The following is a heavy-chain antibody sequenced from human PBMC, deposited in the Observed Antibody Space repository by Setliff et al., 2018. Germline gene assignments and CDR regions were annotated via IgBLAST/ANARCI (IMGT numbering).Heavy chain of an antibody. D-gene: IGHD3-10*01. CDR1: GFTFSSYW. Sequence: GGSLRLSCAASGFTFSSYWMSWVRQAPGEGLEWVANIKQDGSEKYYVDSVKGRFTISRDNAKNSLYLQMNSLRAEDTAVYYCARDHAYGSRFYYYYYNMDVWGQGTTVTV. V-gene: IGHV3-7*01. J-gene: IGHJ6*02. CDR3: ARDHAYGSRFYYYYYNMDV. CDR2: IKQDGSEK.